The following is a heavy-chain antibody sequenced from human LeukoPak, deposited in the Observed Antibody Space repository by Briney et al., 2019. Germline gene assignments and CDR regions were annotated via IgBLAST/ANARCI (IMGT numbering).Heavy chain of an antibody. D-gene: IGHD6-13*01. J-gene: IGHJ1*01. CDR3: ATGGLYSSSWYGYFQH. Sequence: GGSLRLSCAASGFTVSSNYMSWVRQAPGKGLEWVSGIYSGGSTYYADSVKGRFTISRDNSKNTLYLQMNSLRAEDTAVYYCATGGLYSSSWYGYFQHWGQGTLVTVSS. CDR2: IYSGGST. V-gene: IGHV3-66*01. CDR1: GFTVSSNY.